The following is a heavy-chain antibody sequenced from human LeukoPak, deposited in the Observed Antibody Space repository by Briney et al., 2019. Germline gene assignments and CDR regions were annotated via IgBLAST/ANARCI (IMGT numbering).Heavy chain of an antibody. CDR1: GGSISSYY. J-gene: IGHJ4*02. Sequence: SETLSLTCTVSGGSISSYYWSWIRQPPGKGLEWIGYIYYSGSTNYNPSLKSRVTISVDTSKNQFSLKLSSVTAADTAVYYCAGFGGSDDYWGQGTLVTVSS. V-gene: IGHV4-59*01. D-gene: IGHD4-23*01. CDR3: AGFGGSDDY. CDR2: IYYSGST.